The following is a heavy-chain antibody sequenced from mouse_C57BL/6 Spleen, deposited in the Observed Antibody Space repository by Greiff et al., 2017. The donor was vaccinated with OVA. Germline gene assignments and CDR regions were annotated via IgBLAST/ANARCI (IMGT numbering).Heavy chain of an antibody. V-gene: IGHV3-6*01. CDR3: ARGYSNYVY. Sequence: ESGPGLVKPSQSLSLTCSVTGYSITSGYYWNWIRQFPGNKLEWMGYISYDGSNNYNPSLKNRISITRDTSKNQFFLKLNSVTTEDTATYYCARGYSNYVYWGQGTTLTVSS. J-gene: IGHJ2*01. D-gene: IGHD2-5*01. CDR1: GYSITSGYY. CDR2: ISYDGSN.